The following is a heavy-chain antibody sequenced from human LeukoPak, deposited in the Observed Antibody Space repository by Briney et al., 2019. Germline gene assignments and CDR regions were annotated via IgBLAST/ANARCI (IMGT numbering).Heavy chain of an antibody. Sequence: ASVKVSCKASGYTFTGYYMHWVRQAPGQGLEWMGWINPNSGGTNYAQKFQGRVTMTRDTSISTAYMELSRLRSDDTAVYYCARDQIGAYYGSGNYYNRLIGFDYWGQGTLVTVSS. CDR1: GYTFTGYY. CDR3: ARDQIGAYYGSGNYYNRLIGFDY. CDR2: INPNSGGT. D-gene: IGHD3-10*01. J-gene: IGHJ4*02. V-gene: IGHV1-2*02.